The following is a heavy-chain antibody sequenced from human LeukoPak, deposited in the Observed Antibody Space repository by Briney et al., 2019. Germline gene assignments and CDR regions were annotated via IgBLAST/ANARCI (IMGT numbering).Heavy chain of an antibody. CDR2: IFGTTGTT. J-gene: IGHJ4*02. CDR1: GFTFRNYA. V-gene: IGHV3-23*01. CDR3: AKDRTFHSDFSAYYFSPPLQQY. D-gene: IGHD3-22*01. Sequence: PGGSLRLSCEASGFTFRNYAMSWVRQAPGKGLEWVSSIFGTTGTTYYADSVKGRVTISRDNSRNMVYLQTNSLRAEDTAVYYCAKDRTFHSDFSAYYFSPPLQQYWGQGTLVPVSS.